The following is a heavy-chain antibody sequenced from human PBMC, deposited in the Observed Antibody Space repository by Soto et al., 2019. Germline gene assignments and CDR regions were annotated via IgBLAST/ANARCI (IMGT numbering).Heavy chain of an antibody. J-gene: IGHJ4*02. CDR1: GGTFSSYT. CDR3: ARAITLTKPPYYFDY. D-gene: IGHD4-17*01. V-gene: IGHV1-69*02. CDR2: IIPILGIA. Sequence: SVKVSCKASGGTFSSYTISWVRQAPGQGLEWMGRIIPILGIANYAQKFQGRVTITADKSTSTAYMELSSLRSEDTAVYYCARAITLTKPPYYFDYWGQGTLVTVSS.